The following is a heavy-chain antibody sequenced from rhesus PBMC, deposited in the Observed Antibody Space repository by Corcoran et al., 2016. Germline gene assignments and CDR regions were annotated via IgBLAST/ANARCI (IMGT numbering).Heavy chain of an antibody. V-gene: IGHV4-160*01. J-gene: IGHJ4*01. CDR3: ARLPTAAALDY. CDR2: IRSGGSN. D-gene: IGHD4-29*01. CDR1: GGSVSGYW. Sequence: QVQLQQWGEGLVKPSETLSLTCAVYGGSVSGYWWGWFRQPPGKGLGWIGRIRSGGSNNHNPSLKSRVTISIDTAKNQFSLKLSAGTAADTAVYYCARLPTAAALDYWGQGVLVTVSS.